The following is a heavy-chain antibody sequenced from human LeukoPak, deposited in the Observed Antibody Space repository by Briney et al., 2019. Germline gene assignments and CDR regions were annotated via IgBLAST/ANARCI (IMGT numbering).Heavy chain of an antibody. D-gene: IGHD6-19*01. CDR2: IYHSGST. V-gene: IGHV4-4*02. CDR1: GGSISSSNW. CDR3: ARDFGYSSGWYLAGYMDV. J-gene: IGHJ6*03. Sequence: PSGTLSLTCAVSGGSISSSNWWSWIRQPPGKGLEWIGEIYHSGSTNYNPSLKSRVTISVDKSKTQFSLKLSSVTAADTAVYYCARDFGYSSGWYLAGYMDVWGKGTTVTVSS.